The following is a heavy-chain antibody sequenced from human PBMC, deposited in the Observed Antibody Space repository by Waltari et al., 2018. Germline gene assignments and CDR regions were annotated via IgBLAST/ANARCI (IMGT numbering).Heavy chain of an antibody. D-gene: IGHD5-12*01. CDR2: IYPGDSAT. Sequence: EVQLVQSGAEVKKPGESLKISCKGSGYSFTSYWIGWVRQMPGKGLVWRGMIYPGDSATRSSPSYQAKVTTSADTSISTAYLQWSSLQASDTAMYYCARRPQATIPPYAFDIWGQGTMVTVSS. V-gene: IGHV5-51*01. CDR3: ARRPQATIPPYAFDI. CDR1: GYSFTSYW. J-gene: IGHJ3*02.